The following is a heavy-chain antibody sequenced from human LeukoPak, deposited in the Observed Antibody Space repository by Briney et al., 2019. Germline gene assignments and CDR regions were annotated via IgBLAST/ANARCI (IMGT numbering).Heavy chain of an antibody. J-gene: IGHJ5*02. Sequence: SQALSLTCAISGDSVSRNSAAWNWIRQSASRGLEWLGRTYYRSKWYHDYAESVKSRITINPDTSKNQFSLQLNSVTPEDTAVYYCARIQQLVGGWFDPWGQGTLVTVSS. D-gene: IGHD6-6*01. CDR2: TYYRSKWYH. CDR1: GDSVSRNSAA. CDR3: ARIQQLVGGWFDP. V-gene: IGHV6-1*01.